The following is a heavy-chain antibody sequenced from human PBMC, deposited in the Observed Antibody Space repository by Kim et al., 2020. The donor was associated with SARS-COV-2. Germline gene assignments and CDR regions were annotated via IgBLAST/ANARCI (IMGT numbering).Heavy chain of an antibody. CDR3: ARDRDGYSYGSSGMDV. V-gene: IGHV3-30*07. D-gene: IGHD5-18*01. J-gene: IGHJ6*02. Sequence: SRKGRFTISRNNSKNTVYLQMNSLRAGDTAVYYCARDRDGYSYGSSGMDVWGQGTTVTVSS.